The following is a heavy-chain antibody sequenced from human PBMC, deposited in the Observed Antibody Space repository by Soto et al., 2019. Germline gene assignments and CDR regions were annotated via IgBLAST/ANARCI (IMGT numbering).Heavy chain of an antibody. D-gene: IGHD6-13*01. Sequence: QVQLQESGPGLVKPSGTLSLTCAVSGDSISSDKWWSWIRQPPGKGLQWIGEIYHSGSTKYNPSLKSRVIISVDKSKNQFSLKLSSVTDADTAVYYCASGETQQQRDYWGQGTLVTVSS. V-gene: IGHV4-4*02. CDR3: ASGETQQQRDY. CDR1: GDSISSDKW. CDR2: IYHSGST. J-gene: IGHJ4*02.